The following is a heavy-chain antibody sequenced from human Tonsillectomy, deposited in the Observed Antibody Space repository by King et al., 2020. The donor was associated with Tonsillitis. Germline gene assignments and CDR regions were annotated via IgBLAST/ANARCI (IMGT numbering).Heavy chain of an antibody. CDR3: ARDLYIVDTAMVSTYDAFDI. CDR2: ISYDGSNK. V-gene: IGHV3-30-3*01. D-gene: IGHD5-18*01. Sequence: VQLVESGGGVVQPGRSLRLSCAASGFTFSSYAMHWVRQAPGKGLEWVAVISYDGSNKYYADSVKGRFTISRDNSKNTLYLQMNSLRAEDTAVYYCARDLYIVDTAMVSTYDAFDIWGQGTMVTVSS. J-gene: IGHJ3*02. CDR1: GFTFSSYA.